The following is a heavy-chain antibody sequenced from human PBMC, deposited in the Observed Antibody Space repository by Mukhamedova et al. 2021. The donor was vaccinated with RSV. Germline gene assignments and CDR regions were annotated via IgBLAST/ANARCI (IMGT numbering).Heavy chain of an antibody. CDR2: IIPIFGTA. Sequence: SSYAISWVRQAPGQGLEWMGGIIPIFGTANYAQKFQGRVTITADKSTSTAYMELSSLRSGDTAVYYCASPGIAAAGRLAYYYMDV. D-gene: IGHD6-13*01. CDR1: SSYA. CDR3: ASPGIAAAGRLAYYYMDV. J-gene: IGHJ6*03. V-gene: IGHV1-69*06.